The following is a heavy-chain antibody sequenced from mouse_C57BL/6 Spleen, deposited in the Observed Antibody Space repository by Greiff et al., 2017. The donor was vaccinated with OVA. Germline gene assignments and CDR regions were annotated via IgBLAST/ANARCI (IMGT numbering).Heavy chain of an antibody. CDR1: GYTFTSYW. CDR2: IDPSDSYT. V-gene: IGHV1-50*01. Sequence: QVQLQQPGAELVKPGASVKLSCKASGYTFTSYWMQWVKQRPGQGLEWIGEIDPSDSYTNYNQKFKGKATLTVDTSSSTAYMQLSSLTSEDSAVYDCARGGLGLLYYFDYWGQGTTLTVSS. CDR3: ARGGLGLLYYFDY. D-gene: IGHD3-1*01. J-gene: IGHJ2*01.